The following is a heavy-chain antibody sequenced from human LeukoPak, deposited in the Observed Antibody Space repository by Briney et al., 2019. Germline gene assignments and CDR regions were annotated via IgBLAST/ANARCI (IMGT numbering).Heavy chain of an antibody. J-gene: IGHJ4*02. D-gene: IGHD6-13*01. CDR1: GGTFSSYA. CDR2: IIPIFGTA. Sequence: SVKVSCKASGGTFSSYAISWVRQAPGQGLEWMGGIIPIFGTANYAQKLQGRVTMTTDTSTSTAYMELRSLRSDDTAVYYCARGPEYSSSWYPFDYWGQGTLVTVSS. CDR3: ARGPEYSSSWYPFDY. V-gene: IGHV1-69*05.